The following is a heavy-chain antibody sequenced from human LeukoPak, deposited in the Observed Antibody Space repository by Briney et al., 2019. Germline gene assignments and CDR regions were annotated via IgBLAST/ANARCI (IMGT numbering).Heavy chain of an antibody. CDR3: ARDLVYSNYMNWFDP. D-gene: IGHD4-11*01. V-gene: IGHV1-69*16. J-gene: IGHJ5*02. Sequence: GASVKVSCKASGGTFSSYTISWVRQAPGQGLEWMGRIIPILGIANYAQKFQGRVTITTDESTSTAYMELSSLRSEDTAVYYCARDLVYSNYMNWFDPWGQGTLVTVSS. CDR1: GGTFSSYT. CDR2: IIPILGIA.